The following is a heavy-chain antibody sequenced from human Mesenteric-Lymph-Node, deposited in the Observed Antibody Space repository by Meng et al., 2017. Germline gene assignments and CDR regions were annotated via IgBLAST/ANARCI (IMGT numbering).Heavy chain of an antibody. CDR1: GGSFSGYY. D-gene: IGHD2-15*01. J-gene: IGHJ4*02. V-gene: IGHV4-34*01. CDR2: INHSGST. CDR3: ARRGGRDFDY. Sequence: QVQLQQWGAGLLKPSEPLSLTFAVYGGSFSGYYWSWIRQPPGKGLEWIGEINHSGSTNYNPSLKSRVTISVDTSKNQFSLKLSSVTAADTAVYYCARRGGRDFDYWGQGTLVTVSS.